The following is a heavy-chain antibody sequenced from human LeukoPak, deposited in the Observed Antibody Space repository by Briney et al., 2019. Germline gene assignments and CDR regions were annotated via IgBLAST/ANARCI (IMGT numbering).Heavy chain of an antibody. J-gene: IGHJ5*02. Sequence: SETLSLTCAVYGGSFSGYYWSWIRQPPGKGLEWIGEINHSGSTNYNPSLKSRVTISVDTSKNRFSLKLSSVTAADTAVYYCARRGYSYGYLNWFDPWGQGTLVTVSS. CDR3: ARRGYSYGYLNWFDP. D-gene: IGHD5-18*01. V-gene: IGHV4-34*01. CDR2: INHSGST. CDR1: GGSFSGYY.